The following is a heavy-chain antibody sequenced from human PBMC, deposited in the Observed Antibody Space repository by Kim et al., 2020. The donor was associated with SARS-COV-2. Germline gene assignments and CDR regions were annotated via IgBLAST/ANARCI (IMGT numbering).Heavy chain of an antibody. Sequence: ASVKVSCKASGYTFTSYGISWVRQAPGQGLEWMGWISAYNGNTNYAQKLQGRVTMTTDTSTSTAYMELRSLRSDDTAVYYCARAGPRYCSSTSCPNFDYWGQGTLVTVSS. CDR1: GYTFTSYG. D-gene: IGHD2-2*01. J-gene: IGHJ4*02. CDR2: ISAYNGNT. CDR3: ARAGPRYCSSTSCPNFDY. V-gene: IGHV1-18*01.